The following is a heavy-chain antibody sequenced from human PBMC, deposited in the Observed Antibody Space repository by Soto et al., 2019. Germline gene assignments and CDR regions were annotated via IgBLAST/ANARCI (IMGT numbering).Heavy chain of an antibody. J-gene: IGHJ6*02. CDR1: GYTFTSYD. CDR3: ARDVPGPGATYVMDV. D-gene: IGHD2-2*01. V-gene: IGHV1-8*01. Sequence: ASVKVSCKASGYTFTSYDINWVRQATGQGLEWMGWMNPNSGNTGYAQKFQGRVTMTRNTSISTVYMELTSLTYDDTAVYYCARDVPGPGATYVMDVWGQGTTVTVSS. CDR2: MNPNSGNT.